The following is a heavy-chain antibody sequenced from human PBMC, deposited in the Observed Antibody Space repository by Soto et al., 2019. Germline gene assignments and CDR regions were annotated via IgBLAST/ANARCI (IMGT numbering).Heavy chain of an antibody. CDR2: INNNSGRK. J-gene: IGHJ4*02. CDR1: GFSFSSYT. CDR3: AKDGDYEYFDY. D-gene: IGHD3-22*01. Sequence: PXGSLRLSCSASGFSFSSYTMNWVRQAPGKGLEWVSSINNNSGRKYYADSVKGRFTISRDNSKNTLFLQMNSLKAEDTAVYFCAKDGDYEYFDYSGQGTQVTVSS. V-gene: IGHV3-23*01.